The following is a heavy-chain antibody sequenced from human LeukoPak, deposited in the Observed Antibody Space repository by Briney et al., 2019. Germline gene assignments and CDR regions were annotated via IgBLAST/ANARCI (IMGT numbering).Heavy chain of an antibody. CDR1: GFTFSTYW. J-gene: IGHJ4*02. Sequence: GGSLRLSCAASGFTFSTYWMHWVRQAPGKGLVWVSRINGDGGSRNYADSVKGRFTISRDNARNTLYLQMNSLRVEDTAVYYCASASSHRIAAGGDFWGQGTLLTVSS. CDR2: INGDGGSR. D-gene: IGHD6-13*01. CDR3: ASASSHRIAAGGDF. V-gene: IGHV3-74*01.